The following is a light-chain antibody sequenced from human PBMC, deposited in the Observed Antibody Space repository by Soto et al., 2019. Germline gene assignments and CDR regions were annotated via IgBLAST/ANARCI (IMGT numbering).Light chain of an antibody. CDR2: GAS. J-gene: IGKJ5*01. Sequence: EIVLTQSPGTLSFPPGEIANLSGSVIQSVSSSYLAWYQQKPGQAPRLLIYGASSRATGIPDRFSGSGSGTDFTLTISRLEPEDFAVYYCQQYGSSPQGTFGQGTRLEIK. V-gene: IGKV3-20*01. CDR1: QSVSSSY. CDR3: QQYGSSPQGT.